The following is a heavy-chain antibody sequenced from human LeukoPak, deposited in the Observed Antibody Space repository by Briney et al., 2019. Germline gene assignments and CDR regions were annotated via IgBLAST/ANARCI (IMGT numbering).Heavy chain of an antibody. CDR2: IRYDGSSK. Sequence: GGSLRLSCAASGFAFSNHGMHWVRQAPGKGLEWVAFIRYDGSSKYYADSVKGRFTISRDSSENALHLQMNSLRPEDTALYYCAKELGVILRGYMDVWGKGTTVTVSS. D-gene: IGHD3-3*01. CDR1: GFAFSNHG. V-gene: IGHV3-30*02. J-gene: IGHJ6*03. CDR3: AKELGVILRGYMDV.